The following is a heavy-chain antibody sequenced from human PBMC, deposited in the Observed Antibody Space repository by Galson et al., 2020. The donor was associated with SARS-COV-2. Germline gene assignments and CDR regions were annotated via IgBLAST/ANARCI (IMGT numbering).Heavy chain of an antibody. V-gene: IGHV3-33*01. Sequence: GGSLRLSCAASGFSFSTYALHWVRQTPGRGLEWVAVIWSNGNSKFYLDSVMGRFTISRDNSRNSVYLQMDSLRVEDTAVYYCATSITVAGIIDYWGQGTLVTVSS. J-gene: IGHJ4*02. CDR1: GFSFSTYA. D-gene: IGHD6-19*01. CDR3: ATSITVAGIIDY. CDR2: IWSNGNSK.